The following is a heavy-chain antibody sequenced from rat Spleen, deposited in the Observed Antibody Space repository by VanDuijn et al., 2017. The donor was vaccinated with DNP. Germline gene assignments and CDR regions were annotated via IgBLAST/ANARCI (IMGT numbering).Heavy chain of an antibody. CDR2: INTGSGGT. Sequence: QVQLRQSGAEPAKPGSSVKISCKASGYTFTTYYISWIKQTTGQGLEYIGYINTGSGGTNYNEKFKGKATLTVDKSSSTAFMQLSSLTPDDSAVYHCARGGYGIWFAYWGQGVMVTVSS. V-gene: IGHV1-43*01. CDR3: ARGGYGIWFAY. J-gene: IGHJ2*01. CDR1: GYTFTTYY. D-gene: IGHD1-7*01.